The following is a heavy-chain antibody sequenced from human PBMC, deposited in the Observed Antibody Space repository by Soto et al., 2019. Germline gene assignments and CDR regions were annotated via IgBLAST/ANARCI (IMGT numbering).Heavy chain of an antibody. CDR1: GGTFSSYT. CDR3: ARGLGYCSGGSCYSGWFDP. CDR2: IIPILGIA. J-gene: IGHJ5*02. V-gene: IGHV1-69*02. D-gene: IGHD2-15*01. Sequence: QVQLVQSGAEVKKPGSSVKVSCKASGGTFSSYTISWVRQAPGQGLEWMGRIIPILGIANYAQKFQGRVTITADKSTSTAYMELSSLRSEDTAVYYCARGLGYCSGGSCYSGWFDPWGQGTLVTVSS.